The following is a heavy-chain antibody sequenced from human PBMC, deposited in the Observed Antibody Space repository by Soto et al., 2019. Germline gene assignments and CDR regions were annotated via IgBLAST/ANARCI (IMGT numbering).Heavy chain of an antibody. CDR2: INGYNGNT. CDR3: AREGTYARSLDY. V-gene: IGHV1-18*01. Sequence: QVQLVQSGAEVKKPGALVKVSCKASGYTFTSYGIAWVRQAPGQGLEWMAWINGYNGNTKYAQKAPGRVTMTPDTSTNTAYMELRSLRYDDTAVYYCAREGTYARSLDYWGQGTLVTVSS. D-gene: IGHD3-10*01. CDR1: GYTFTSYG. J-gene: IGHJ4*02.